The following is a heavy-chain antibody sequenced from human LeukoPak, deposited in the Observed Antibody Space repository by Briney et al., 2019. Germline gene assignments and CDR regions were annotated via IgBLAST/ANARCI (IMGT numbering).Heavy chain of an antibody. CDR2: IGVTGSPT. CDR3: AGRDGYNFFQH. V-gene: IGHV3-48*01. Sequence: GGSLRLSCAASGFSLSHYSVTWVRQASGKGLEWVSYIGVTGSPTYYADSVKARFTISRDDAKESLYLQMNSLRAEDTAVYYCAGRDGYNFFQHWGQGTLVTVSS. J-gene: IGHJ1*01. CDR1: GFSLSHYS. D-gene: IGHD5-24*01.